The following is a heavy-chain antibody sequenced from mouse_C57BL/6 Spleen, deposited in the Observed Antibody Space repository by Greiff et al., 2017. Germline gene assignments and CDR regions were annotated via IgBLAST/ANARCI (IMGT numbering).Heavy chain of an antibody. Sequence: QVQLQQPGAELVKPGASVKMSCKPSGYTFTSYWITWVKQRPGQGLEWIGDIYPGSGSTNYNEKFKSKATLTVDTSSSTAYMQRSSLTSEDSAVYYCARERYYGSGYFDVWGTGTTVTVSS. CDR2: IYPGSGST. V-gene: IGHV1-55*01. D-gene: IGHD1-1*01. CDR3: ARERYYGSGYFDV. CDR1: GYTFTSYW. J-gene: IGHJ1*03.